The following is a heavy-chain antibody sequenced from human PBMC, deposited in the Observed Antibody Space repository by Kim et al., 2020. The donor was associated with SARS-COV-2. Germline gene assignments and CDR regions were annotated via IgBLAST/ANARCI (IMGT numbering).Heavy chain of an antibody. J-gene: IGHJ4*02. CDR2: INSDGSTI. Sequence: GGSLRLSCAASGFTFSSHWMHWVRQAPGKGLGWVSRINSDGSTISYADSVKGRFTISRDNAKNTLYLQMNSLRAEDTAVSYCARRQFTSGWYYFDYWGQG. D-gene: IGHD6-19*01. CDR1: GFTFSSHW. V-gene: IGHV3-74*01. CDR3: ARRQFTSGWYYFDY.